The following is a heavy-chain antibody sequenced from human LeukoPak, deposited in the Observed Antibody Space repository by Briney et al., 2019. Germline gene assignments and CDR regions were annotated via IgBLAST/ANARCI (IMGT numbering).Heavy chain of an antibody. CDR1: GXTFSSYE. Sequence: PGGSLRLSCAASGXTFSSYEMNWVRQAPGKGLEWVSYISSSGSSISYADSVKGRFTISRDNAKNSLFLQMNSLRAEDTAVYYCARVLRYYDSSTYYSPWAFDIWGQGTMVTVSS. V-gene: IGHV3-48*03. CDR2: ISSSGSSI. CDR3: ARVLRYYDSSTYYSPWAFDI. J-gene: IGHJ3*02. D-gene: IGHD3-22*01.